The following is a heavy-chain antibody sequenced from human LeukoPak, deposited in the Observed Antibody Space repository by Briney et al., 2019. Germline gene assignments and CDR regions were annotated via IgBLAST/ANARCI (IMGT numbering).Heavy chain of an antibody. J-gene: IGHJ5*02. CDR1: GFTFNSYA. CDR3: AKGAYSYGPNWFDP. V-gene: IGHV3-23*01. Sequence: PGGSLRLSCAASGFTFNSYAMTWVRQAPGKGLEWVSSISGGGGSTYYADSVKGRFTVSRDNSKNTLYLQMNSLTAADTAVYYCAKGAYSYGPNWFDPWGQGTQVIVSS. D-gene: IGHD5-18*01. CDR2: ISGGGGST.